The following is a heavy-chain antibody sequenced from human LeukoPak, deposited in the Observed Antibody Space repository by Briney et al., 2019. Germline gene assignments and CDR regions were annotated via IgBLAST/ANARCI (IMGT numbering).Heavy chain of an antibody. CDR1: GYTFTSYY. V-gene: IGHV1-46*01. D-gene: IGHD5-12*01. CDR2: INPSGGST. Sequence: ASVKVSCKASGYTFTSYYMHWVRQAPGQGLEWMGIINPSGGSTSYAQKFQGRVTMTRDMSTSTVYMELSSLRAEDTAVYYCARRGSGYDLVGYFDYWGQGTLVTVSS. CDR3: ARRGSGYDLVGYFDY. J-gene: IGHJ4*02.